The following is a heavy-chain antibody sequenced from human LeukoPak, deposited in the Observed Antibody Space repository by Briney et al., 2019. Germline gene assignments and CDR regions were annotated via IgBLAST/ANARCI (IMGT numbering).Heavy chain of an antibody. CDR1: GGSFSGYY. D-gene: IGHD3-10*01. Sequence: SETLSLTCAVYGGSFSGYYWSWIRQPPGEGLEWIGEINHSGSTNYNPSLKSRVTISVDTSKNQFSLKLSSVTAADTAVYYCARGAAVGTMDYYGSGSYYWFDPWGQGTLVTVSS. CDR2: INHSGST. V-gene: IGHV4-34*01. J-gene: IGHJ5*02. CDR3: ARGAAVGTMDYYGSGSYYWFDP.